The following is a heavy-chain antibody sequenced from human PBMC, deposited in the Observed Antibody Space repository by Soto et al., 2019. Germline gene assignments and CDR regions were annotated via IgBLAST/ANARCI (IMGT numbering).Heavy chain of an antibody. Sequence: PSQTLSLTCAISGDSVSSKSAAWNWIRQSPSRGLEWLGRTYYRSKWSTDYAISVKSRITINPDTSKNQFSLQLNSVTPEDTAMYYCARALAGSYDYWGQGTLVTVSS. V-gene: IGHV6-1*01. CDR1: GDSVSSKSAA. D-gene: IGHD1-26*01. J-gene: IGHJ4*02. CDR3: ARALAGSYDY. CDR2: TYYRSKWST.